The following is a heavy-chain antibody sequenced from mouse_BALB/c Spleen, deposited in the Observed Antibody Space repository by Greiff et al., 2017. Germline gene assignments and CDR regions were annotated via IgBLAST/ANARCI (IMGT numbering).Heavy chain of an antibody. CDR1: GFTFSSFG. V-gene: IGHV5-17*02. J-gene: IGHJ2*01. CDR3: ARDYGNYLYYFDY. Sequence: EVQLVESGGGLVQPGGSRKLSCAASGFTFSSFGMHWVRQAPEKGLEWVAYISSGSSTIYYADTLKGRFTISRDNPKNTLFLQMTSLRSEDTAMYYCARDYGNYLYYFDYWGQGTTLTVSS. CDR2: ISSGSSTI. D-gene: IGHD2-1*01.